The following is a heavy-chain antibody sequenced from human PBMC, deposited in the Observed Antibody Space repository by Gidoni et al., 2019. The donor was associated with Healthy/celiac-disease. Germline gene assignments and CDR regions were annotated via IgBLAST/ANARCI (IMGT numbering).Heavy chain of an antibody. V-gene: IGHV3-11*06. CDR3: ARDYYGSGSYFVSRPFDY. CDR1: GFTFSDYY. D-gene: IGHD3-10*01. Sequence: QVQLVESGGGLVKPGGSLRLPCAASGFTFSDYYMSWIRQAPGKGLEWVSYISSSSSYTNYADSVKGRFTISRDNAKNSLYLQMNSLRAEDTAVYYCARDYYGSGSYFVSRPFDYWGQGTLVTVSS. J-gene: IGHJ4*02. CDR2: ISSSSSYT.